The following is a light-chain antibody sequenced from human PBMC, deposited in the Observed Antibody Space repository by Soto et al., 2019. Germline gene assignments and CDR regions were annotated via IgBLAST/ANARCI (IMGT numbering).Light chain of an antibody. CDR3: QQYDSSPRT. CDR1: QSFRGL. Sequence: PGERATLSCRASQSFRGLLAWYQQKPGQAPRLLMYGTSNRATGIPDRFSGGGSGTDFTLTISRLEPEDFAVYYCQQYDSSPRTFGRGTKVDIK. CDR2: GTS. J-gene: IGKJ1*01. V-gene: IGKV3-20*01.